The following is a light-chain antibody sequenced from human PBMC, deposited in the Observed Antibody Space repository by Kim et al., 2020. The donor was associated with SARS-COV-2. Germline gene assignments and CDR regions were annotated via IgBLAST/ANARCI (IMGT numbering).Light chain of an antibody. CDR1: QSVRSSY. J-gene: IGKJ4*01. CDR3: QQYVSSHT. CDR2: DAS. Sequence: LSPGERATLSCKASQSVRSSYLAWYQQKGGQAPRLLIYDASTRATGIPDRFSGSGSGTDFTLTISRLEPEDFAVYYCQQYVSSHTFGGGTKVDIK. V-gene: IGKV3-20*01.